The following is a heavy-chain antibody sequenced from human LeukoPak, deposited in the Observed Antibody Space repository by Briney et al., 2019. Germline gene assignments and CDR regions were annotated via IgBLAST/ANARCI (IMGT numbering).Heavy chain of an antibody. D-gene: IGHD6-19*01. V-gene: IGHV3-21*04. Sequence: GGSLRLSCAASGFTFSSYSMNWVRQAPGKGLEWVSSISSSSSYIYYADSVKGRFTISRDNAKNSLYLQMNSLRAEDTAVYYCAKRGGESNGWGAFDYWGQGTLVTVSS. CDR2: ISSSSSYI. CDR1: GFTFSSYS. J-gene: IGHJ4*02. CDR3: AKRGGESNGWGAFDY.